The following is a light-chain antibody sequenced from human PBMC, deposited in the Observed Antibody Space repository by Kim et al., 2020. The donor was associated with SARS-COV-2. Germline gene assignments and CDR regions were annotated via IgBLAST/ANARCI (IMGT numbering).Light chain of an antibody. Sequence: VYRATVQRASITCHGDQMGDNYVRWYQQKPGQSPVLVIYQDTNGASGILERSSCSNSANTATLTISGTQAMDEADYYCQACDITVVFGGGTQLTVL. CDR3: QACDITVV. V-gene: IGLV3-1*01. J-gene: IGLJ2*01. CDR2: QDT. CDR1: QMGDNY.